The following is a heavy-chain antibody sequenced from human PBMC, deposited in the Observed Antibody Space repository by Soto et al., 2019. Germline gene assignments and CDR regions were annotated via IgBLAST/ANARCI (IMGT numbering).Heavy chain of an antibody. Sequence: QVQLVQSGAEVKKPGSSVKVSCKASGVTFSSYAISWVRQAPGQGLEWMGGIIPIFGTANYAQKFQGRVTITADESTSTAYMELISVRSEDTAVYYCASEGFGELSRESFDYWGKGTLVTVSS. CDR3: ASEGFGELSRESFDY. D-gene: IGHD3-10*01. CDR1: GVTFSSYA. J-gene: IGHJ4*02. V-gene: IGHV1-69*01. CDR2: IIPIFGTA.